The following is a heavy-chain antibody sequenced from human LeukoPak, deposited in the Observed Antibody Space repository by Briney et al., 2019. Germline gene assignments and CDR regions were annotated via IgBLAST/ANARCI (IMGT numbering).Heavy chain of an antibody. V-gene: IGHV3-23*01. D-gene: IGHD3-10*01. J-gene: IGHJ4*02. CDR3: ARGGVDYYGSGTYYLMYYFDY. CDR2: ISGSDGST. CDR1: GFTFSSYA. Sequence: PGGSLRLSCAASGFTFSSYAMSWVRQAPGKGLEWVSGISGSDGSTNYADSVKGRFTISRDDPHNTLYLQMNSLRAEDTAVYFCARGGVDYYGSGTYYLMYYFDYWGQGALVTVSS.